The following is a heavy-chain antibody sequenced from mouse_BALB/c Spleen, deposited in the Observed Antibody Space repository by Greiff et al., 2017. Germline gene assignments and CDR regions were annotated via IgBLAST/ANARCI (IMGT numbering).Heavy chain of an antibody. CDR1: GFTFSDYY. Sequence: DVKLVESGGGLVKPGGSLKLSCAASGFTFSDYYMYWVRQTPEKRLEWVATISDGGSYTYYPDSVKGRFTISRDNAKNNLYLQMSSLKSEDTAMYYCARAAYYRYDEGAWFAYWGQGTLVTVSA. D-gene: IGHD2-14*01. CDR2: ISDGGSYT. CDR3: ARAAYYRYDEGAWFAY. V-gene: IGHV5-4*02. J-gene: IGHJ3*01.